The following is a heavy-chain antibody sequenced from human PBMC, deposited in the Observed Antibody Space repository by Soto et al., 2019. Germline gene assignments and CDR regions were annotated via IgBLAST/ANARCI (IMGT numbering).Heavy chain of an antibody. CDR2: ISYDGSNK. J-gene: IGHJ4*02. V-gene: IGHV3-30-3*01. D-gene: IGHD3-22*01. CDR1: GFTFSSYA. CDR3: ARDSPSGYIDY. Sequence: VGSLRLSCAASGFTFSSYAMHWVRQAPGKGLEWVAVISYDGSNKYYADSVKGRFTISRDNSKNTLYLQMNSLRAEDTAVYYCARDSPSGYIDYWGQGTLVTVSS.